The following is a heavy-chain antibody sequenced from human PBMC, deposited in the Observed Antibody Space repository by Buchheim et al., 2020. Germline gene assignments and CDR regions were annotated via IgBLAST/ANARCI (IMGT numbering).Heavy chain of an antibody. CDR1: GFTFSSYG. D-gene: IGHD3-3*01. J-gene: IGHJ6*02. Sequence: QVQLVESGGGVVQPGRSLRLSCAASGFTFSSYGMHWVRQAPGKGLEWVAVISYDGSNKYYADSVKGRFTISRDNSKNTLYLQMNSLRAEDTAVYYCAKEVHRGYDFWSGYRYYYYYGMDVWGQGTT. CDR3: AKEVHRGYDFWSGYRYYYYYGMDV. CDR2: ISYDGSNK. V-gene: IGHV3-30*18.